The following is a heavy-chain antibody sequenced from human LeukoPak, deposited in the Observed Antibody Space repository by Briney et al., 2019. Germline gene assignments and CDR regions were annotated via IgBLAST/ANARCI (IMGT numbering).Heavy chain of an antibody. CDR2: IYTRGTT. CDR3: ARVYTVMGATTVDHFHYYMDV. Sequence: SETLSLTCTVSGGSIRSGSYYWSWIRQPAGKGLEWIGHIYTRGTTNYNPSVKSRVTVSLDTSKNQISLKLSSVTAADTAIYYCARVYTVMGATTVDHFHYYMDVWGKGTTVTVSS. J-gene: IGHJ6*03. V-gene: IGHV4-61*09. D-gene: IGHD5-18*01. CDR1: GGSIRSGSYY.